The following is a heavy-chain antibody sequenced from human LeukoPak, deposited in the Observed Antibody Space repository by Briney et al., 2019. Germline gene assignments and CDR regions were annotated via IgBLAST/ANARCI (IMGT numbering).Heavy chain of an antibody. CDR2: IYYSGST. V-gene: IGHV4-39*07. CDR3: ARDPVPYYYGSGTPS. J-gene: IGHJ5*02. CDR1: GGSISSSSYY. Sequence: SETLSLTCTVSGGSISSSSYYWGWIRQPPGKGLEWIGSIYYSGSTYYNPSLKSRVTISVDTSKNQFSLNLSSVTAADTAVYYCARDPVPYYYGSGTPSWGQGTLVTVSS. D-gene: IGHD3-10*01.